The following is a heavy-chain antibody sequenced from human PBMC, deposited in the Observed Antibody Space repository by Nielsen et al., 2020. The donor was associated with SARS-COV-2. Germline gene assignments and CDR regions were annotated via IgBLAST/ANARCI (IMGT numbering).Heavy chain of an antibody. CDR3: AKGGVGYSYDTNWFDP. CDR2: ISWNGGYV. V-gene: IGHV3-9*01. D-gene: IGHD5-18*01. Sequence: SLKISCVASGFAFDDYAIHWVRQAPGKGLEWVAGISWNGGYVGYADSVKGRFTISRDNAKNSLYLQMNSLRAEDTALYYCAKGGVGYSYDTNWFDPWGQGTLVTVSS. CDR1: GFAFDDYA. J-gene: IGHJ5*02.